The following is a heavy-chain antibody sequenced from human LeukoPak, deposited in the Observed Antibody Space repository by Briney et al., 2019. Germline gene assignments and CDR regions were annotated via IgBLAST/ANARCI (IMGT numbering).Heavy chain of an antibody. Sequence: LSLTCTVSGGSISSYYMSRIRQAPEKGLEWLSYISHSGSTIYYADSVKGRFTISRDNAKNSLYLQMNSLRAEDTALYYCATYGSGSGTFFDSWGQGTLVTVSS. CDR3: ATYGSGSGTFFDS. CDR2: ISHSGSTI. CDR1: GGSISSYY. V-gene: IGHV3-11*04. D-gene: IGHD3-10*01. J-gene: IGHJ4*01.